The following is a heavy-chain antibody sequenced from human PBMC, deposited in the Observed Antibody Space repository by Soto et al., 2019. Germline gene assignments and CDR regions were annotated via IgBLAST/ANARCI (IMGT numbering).Heavy chain of an antibody. CDR3: AKDLKWLVGGFDY. J-gene: IGHJ4*02. CDR1: GFSFSSYA. CDR2: ISGSGGST. D-gene: IGHD6-19*01. V-gene: IGHV3-23*01. Sequence: GGSLRLSCAASGFSFSSYAMNWVRQAPGKGLEWVSTISGSGGSTYYADSVKGRFTISRDNSKNTLYLQMNSLRAEDTAVYYCAKDLKWLVGGFDYWGQGTLVTVSS.